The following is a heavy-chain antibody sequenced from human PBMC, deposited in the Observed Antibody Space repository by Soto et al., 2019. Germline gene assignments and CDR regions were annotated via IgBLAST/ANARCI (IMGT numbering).Heavy chain of an antibody. V-gene: IGHV1-69*13. Sequence: SVKVSCKASGGTSSTYAISWVRQAPGQGLEWMGGIIPIFGTANYAQKFQGRVTITADESTSTAYMELSSLRSEDTAVYYCARGDYSYAFDIWGQGTMVTVSS. D-gene: IGHD2-21*01. CDR2: IIPIFGTA. J-gene: IGHJ3*02. CDR1: GGTSSTYA. CDR3: ARGDYSYAFDI.